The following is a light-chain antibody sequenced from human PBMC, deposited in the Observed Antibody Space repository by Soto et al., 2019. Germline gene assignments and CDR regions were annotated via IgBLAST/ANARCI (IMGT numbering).Light chain of an antibody. J-gene: IGLJ2*01. Sequence: QSALTQPRSVSGSPGHSVAISCTGTSSDVGGYTYVAWYRQYPGKAPKLMLYDVSKRPSGVPDRFSGSKSGNTASLTISGLQAEDEADYYCSSYTTSTTRIIFGGGTKLTVL. CDR3: SSYTTSTTRII. CDR1: SSDVGGYTY. V-gene: IGLV2-11*01. CDR2: DVS.